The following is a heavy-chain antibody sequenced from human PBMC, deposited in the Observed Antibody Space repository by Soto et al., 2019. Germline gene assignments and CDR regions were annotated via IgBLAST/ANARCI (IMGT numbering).Heavy chain of an antibody. D-gene: IGHD3-3*02. Sequence: SETLSLTCTFSVVSINNYYWSCVRHPPGKGLEWIGYISYNGHTNYNPSLRSRVTMSLDTSKDQFSLNLRYVTAADTAMYYCTREPLIESESHFQQWGQGALVNVS. CDR2: ISYNGHT. V-gene: IGHV4-59*01. CDR3: TREPLIESESHFQQ. CDR1: VVSINNYY. J-gene: IGHJ4*02.